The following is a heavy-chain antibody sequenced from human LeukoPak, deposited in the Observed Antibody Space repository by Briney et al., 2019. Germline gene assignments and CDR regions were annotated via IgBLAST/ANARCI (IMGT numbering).Heavy chain of an antibody. Sequence: ASVKVSCKASGYTFTGYYMHWVRQAPGQGLEWMGWISAYNGNTNYAQKLQGRVTMTTDTSTSTAYMELRSLRSDDTAVYYCARPFSSGWPFDYWGQGTLVTVSS. CDR3: ARPFSSGWPFDY. V-gene: IGHV1-18*04. CDR2: ISAYNGNT. D-gene: IGHD6-19*01. CDR1: GYTFTGYY. J-gene: IGHJ4*02.